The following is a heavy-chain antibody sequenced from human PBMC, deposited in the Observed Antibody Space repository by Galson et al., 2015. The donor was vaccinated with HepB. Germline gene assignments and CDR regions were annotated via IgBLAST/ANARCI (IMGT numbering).Heavy chain of an antibody. Sequence: SVKVSCKASGYTFTSYAMNWVRQAPGQGLEWMGWINTNTGNPTYAQGFTGRFVFSLDASVSTAYLQISSLKAEDTAVYYCARGGVSSGYTPDYWGQGTLVTVSS. J-gene: IGHJ4*02. CDR3: ARGGVSSGYTPDY. CDR2: INTNTGNP. CDR1: GYTFTSYA. V-gene: IGHV7-4-1*02. D-gene: IGHD3-22*01.